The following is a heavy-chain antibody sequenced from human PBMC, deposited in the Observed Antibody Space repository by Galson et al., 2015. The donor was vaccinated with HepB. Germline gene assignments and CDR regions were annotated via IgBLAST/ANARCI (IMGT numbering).Heavy chain of an antibody. CDR2: FDPEDGET. D-gene: IGHD3-22*01. J-gene: IGHJ4*02. CDR3: AMYYYDSSGYPLVDY. Sequence: SVKVSCKVSGYTLTELSMHWVRQAPGKGLEWMGGFDPEDGETIHAQKFQGRVTMTEDTSTDTAYMELSSLRSEDTAVYYCAMYYYDSSGYPLVDYWGQGTLVTVSS. V-gene: IGHV1-24*01. CDR1: GYTLTELS.